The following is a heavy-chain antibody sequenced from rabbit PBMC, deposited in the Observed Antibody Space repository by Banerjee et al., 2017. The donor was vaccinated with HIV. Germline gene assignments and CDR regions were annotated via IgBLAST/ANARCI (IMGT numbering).Heavy chain of an antibody. V-gene: IGHV1S45*01. Sequence: QEQLEESGGDLVKPGASLTLTCTASGFSFTSSYWICWVRQAPGKGLEWIACIYAGSSGSTYYASWAKGRFTISKTSSTTVTLQMTSLTAADTATYFCARAQYASSSHLNLWGPGTLVTVS. CDR3: ARAQYASSSHLNL. D-gene: IGHD1-1*01. CDR2: IYAGSSGST. CDR1: GFSFTSSYW. J-gene: IGHJ4*01.